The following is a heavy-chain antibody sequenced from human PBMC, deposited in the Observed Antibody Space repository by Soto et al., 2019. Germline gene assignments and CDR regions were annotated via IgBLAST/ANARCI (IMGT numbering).Heavy chain of an antibody. CDR2: ISYDGSNK. D-gene: IGHD3-9*01. J-gene: IGHJ4*02. CDR3: ATDDNDILPVYQNDY. CDR1: GFTFSSYA. Sequence: GGSLRLSCAASGFTFSSYAMHWVRQAPGKGLEWVAVISYDGSNKYYADSVKGRFTISRDNSENMLYLQMNSLRAEDTAVDYCATDDNDILPVYQNDYWGKEPLVPFPS. V-gene: IGHV3-30-3*01.